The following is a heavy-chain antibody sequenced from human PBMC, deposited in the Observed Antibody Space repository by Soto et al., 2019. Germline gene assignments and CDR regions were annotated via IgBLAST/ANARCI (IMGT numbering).Heavy chain of an antibody. Sequence: PGGSLRLSCAASGFTFSSYAMSWVRQAPGKGLEWVSAIRGSGGSTYYADSVKGRFTISRDNSKNTLYLQMNSLRAEDTAVYYCAKVLSALQLFDAFDIWGQGTMVTVSS. CDR1: GFTFSSYA. CDR3: AKVLSALQLFDAFDI. CDR2: IRGSGGST. J-gene: IGHJ3*02. V-gene: IGHV3-23*01. D-gene: IGHD5-18*01.